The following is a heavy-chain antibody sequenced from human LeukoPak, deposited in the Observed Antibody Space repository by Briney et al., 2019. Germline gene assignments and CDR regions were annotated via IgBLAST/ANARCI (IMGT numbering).Heavy chain of an antibody. CDR3: ARDASVRGASDY. V-gene: IGHV3-66*01. CDR2: IYSGGTP. D-gene: IGHD3-10*01. CDR1: GFTVSSNY. J-gene: IGHJ4*02. Sequence: PGGSLRLPCAASGFTVSSNYISWVRQAPGKGLEWVSLIYSGGTPSYADSVKGRFTISRDNSKNTVYLQMNSLRAEDTAVYYCARDASVRGASDYWGQGTLVTVSS.